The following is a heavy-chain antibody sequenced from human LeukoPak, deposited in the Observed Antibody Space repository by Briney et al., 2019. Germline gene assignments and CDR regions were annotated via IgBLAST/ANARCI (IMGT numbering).Heavy chain of an antibody. Sequence: SETLSLTCAVSGYSISSGYYWGWIRQPPGKGLEWTGSIYHSGSTYYNPSLKSRVTISVDTSKNQFSLKLSSVTAADTAVYYCARQGRYGDYDGDAFDIWGQGTMVTVSS. CDR1: GYSISSGYY. D-gene: IGHD4-17*01. CDR3: ARQGRYGDYDGDAFDI. J-gene: IGHJ3*02. CDR2: IYHSGST. V-gene: IGHV4-38-2*01.